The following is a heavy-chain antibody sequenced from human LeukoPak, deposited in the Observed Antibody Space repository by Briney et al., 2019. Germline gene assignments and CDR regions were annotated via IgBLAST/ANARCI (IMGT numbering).Heavy chain of an antibody. CDR3: ARARRITRKTYYFDC. CDR2: MNPNSGNT. CDR1: GYTFTSYD. Sequence: EASVKVSCKASGYTFTSYDINWVRQATGQGLEWMGWMNPNSGNTGYAQKFQGRVTITRNTSISTAYMELSSLRSKDTAVYYCARARRITRKTYYFDCWGQGTLVTVSS. V-gene: IGHV1-8*03. J-gene: IGHJ4*02. D-gene: IGHD3-3*01.